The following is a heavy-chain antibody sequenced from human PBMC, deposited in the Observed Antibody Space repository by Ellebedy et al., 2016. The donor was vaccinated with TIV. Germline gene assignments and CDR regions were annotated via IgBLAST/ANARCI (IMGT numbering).Heavy chain of an antibody. D-gene: IGHD3-22*01. J-gene: IGHJ6*03. Sequence: ASVKVSCKASGGTFSSYAISWVRQAPGQGLEWMGGIIPILGIANYAQKFQGRVTITADKSTSTAYMELSSLRSEDTAVYYCAIDSSGYQLPFGVYYMDVWGKGTTVTVSS. CDR2: IIPILGIA. CDR3: AIDSSGYQLPFGVYYMDV. CDR1: GGTFSSYA. V-gene: IGHV1-69*10.